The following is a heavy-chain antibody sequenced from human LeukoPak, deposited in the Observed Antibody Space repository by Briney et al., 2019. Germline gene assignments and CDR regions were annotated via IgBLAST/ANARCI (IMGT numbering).Heavy chain of an antibody. V-gene: IGHV3-74*01. CDR2: INTDGSST. CDR1: GFTFSSYW. CDR3: ASGYSSGSGYYFDY. D-gene: IGHD6-19*01. J-gene: IGHJ4*02. Sequence: GGPLRLSCAASGFTFSSYWMHWVRQAPGKGLVWVSRINTDGSSTSYADSVKGRFTISRDNAKNTLYLQMNSLRAEDTAVYYCASGYSSGSGYYFDYWGQGTLVTVSS.